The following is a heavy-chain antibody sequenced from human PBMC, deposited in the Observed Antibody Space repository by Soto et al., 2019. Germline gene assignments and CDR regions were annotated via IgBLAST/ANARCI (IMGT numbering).Heavy chain of an antibody. CDR3: AMLFAVLSIPPKAIHYYVMDV. D-gene: IGHD3-3*01. Sequence: ASVKVSCKASGYTFTSYAMHWVRQAPGQRLEWMGWINAGNGNTKYSQKFQGRVTITRDTSASTAYMELSSLRSEDTAVYYCAMLFAVLSIPPKAIHYYVMDVCSKGTTVTVSA. CDR1: GYTFTSYA. J-gene: IGHJ6*04. V-gene: IGHV1-3*01. CDR2: INAGNGNT.